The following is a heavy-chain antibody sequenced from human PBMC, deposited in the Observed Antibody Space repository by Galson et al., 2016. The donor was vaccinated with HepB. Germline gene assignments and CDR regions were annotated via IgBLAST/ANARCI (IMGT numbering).Heavy chain of an antibody. J-gene: IGHJ6*03. Sequence: SETLSLTCTVSGASISDYYCNWIRQSPGKGLVWIRYIYYSGSTNYNPSLKSRVTISVDTSKNQFSLKLSSVTAADTAVYYCARGQYSNYGFLDYYYYMDVWGKGTTVTVSS. CDR1: GASISDYY. CDR2: IYYSGST. D-gene: IGHD4-11*01. CDR3: ARGQYSNYGFLDYYYYMDV. V-gene: IGHV4-59*01.